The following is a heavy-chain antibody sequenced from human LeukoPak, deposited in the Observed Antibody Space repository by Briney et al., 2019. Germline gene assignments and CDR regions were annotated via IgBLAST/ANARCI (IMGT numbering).Heavy chain of an antibody. CDR1: GFTFGDYY. V-gene: IGHV3-11*01. D-gene: IGHD3-22*01. J-gene: IGHJ4*02. CDR3: AKARLTYYYDSSGYYFDY. Sequence: GGSLRLSCAASGFTFGDYYMSWIRQAPGKGLEWVSYISSSGSTIYYADSVKGRFTISRDNAKNPLYLQMNSLRAEDTAVYYCAKARLTYYYDSSGYYFDYWGQGTLVTVPS. CDR2: ISSSGSTI.